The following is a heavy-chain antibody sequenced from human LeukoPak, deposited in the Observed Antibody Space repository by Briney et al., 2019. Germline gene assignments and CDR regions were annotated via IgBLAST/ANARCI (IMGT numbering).Heavy chain of an antibody. D-gene: IGHD2-2*01. CDR1: GYTFTSYG. CDR3: AREVTVVPAANHYYYYMDV. Sequence: ASVKVSCKASGYTFTSYGISWVRPAPGQGLEGMGWISAYNGNTNYAQKLQGRVTMTTDTSTSTAYMELRSLRSDDTAVYYCAREVTVVPAANHYYYYMDVWGKGTTVTVSS. V-gene: IGHV1-18*01. CDR2: ISAYNGNT. J-gene: IGHJ6*03.